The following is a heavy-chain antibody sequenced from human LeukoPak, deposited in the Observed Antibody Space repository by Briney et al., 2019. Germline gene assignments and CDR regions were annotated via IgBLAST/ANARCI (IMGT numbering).Heavy chain of an antibody. CDR3: ARGDCGSGSYPRIFDY. J-gene: IGHJ4*02. V-gene: IGHV3-33*01. CDR1: GFTLSSYG. CDR2: IWYDGSNK. D-gene: IGHD3-10*01. Sequence: GRSLRLSCAASGFTLSSYGMHWVRQAPGKGLEWAAVIWYDGSNKYYADSVKGRFTISRDSSKNTVYLQMNSLRAEDTAVYYCARGDCGSGSYPRIFDYWGQGSLVTVSS.